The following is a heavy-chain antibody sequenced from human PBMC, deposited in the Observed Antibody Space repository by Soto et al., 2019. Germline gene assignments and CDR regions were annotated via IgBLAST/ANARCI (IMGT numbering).Heavy chain of an antibody. CDR2: IYCSGST. V-gene: IGHV4-59*01. CDR3: ARIPVDTYMFNWFYP. D-gene: IGHD5-18*01. CDR1: GGSISSYY. J-gene: IGHJ5*02. Sequence: PSETLSLTCTVSGGSISSYYWSWIRQPPGKGLEWIGYIYCSGSTNYNPSLKSRVSISLDTSKNQFSLRLTSVTAADTAVYYCARIPVDTYMFNWFYPWGEGTLVTVSS.